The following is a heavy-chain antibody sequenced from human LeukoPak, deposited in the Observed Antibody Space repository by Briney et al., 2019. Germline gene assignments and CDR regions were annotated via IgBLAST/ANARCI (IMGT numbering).Heavy chain of an antibody. J-gene: IGHJ3*02. CDR2: ISYIGST. D-gene: IGHD4-17*01. V-gene: IGHV4-59*11. Sequence: SETLSLTCTVSDDSFSSHYSTWIRQPPGKGLEWIGYISYIGSTNYNPSLKSRVTISVDTSKNQFSLKVRSVTAADTAVYYCARDPTTVTKGFDIWGQGTLVTVSS. CDR3: ARDPTTVTKGFDI. CDR1: DDSFSSHY.